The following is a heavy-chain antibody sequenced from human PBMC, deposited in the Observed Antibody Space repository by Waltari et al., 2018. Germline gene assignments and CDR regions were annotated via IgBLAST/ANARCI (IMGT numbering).Heavy chain of an antibody. CDR2: IHYTGST. CDR1: GGSIRSSY. D-gene: IGHD3-16*01. V-gene: IGHV4-59*12. J-gene: IGHJ4*02. Sequence: QVQLQESGPGLVKPSETLSINCTVSGGSIRSSYWSCIRQSPGKGLEWIGCIHYTGSTNYNPSLKSRLTISLDTSKDQFSLKLSSVTAADTAMYYCARNLGFGGLIGPFEHWGQGTLVTVSS. CDR3: ARNLGFGGLIGPFEH.